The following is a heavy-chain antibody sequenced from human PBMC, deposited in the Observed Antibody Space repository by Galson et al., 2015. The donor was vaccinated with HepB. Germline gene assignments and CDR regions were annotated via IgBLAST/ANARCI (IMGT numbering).Heavy chain of an antibody. D-gene: IGHD3-10*01. CDR3: ATDRRGFGRGWFDP. CDR2: FDPEDGET. CDR1: GYTLTESS. J-gene: IGHJ5*02. Sequence: SVKVSCKVSGYTLTESSMHWVRQAPGKGLEWMGGFDPEDGETIYAQKFQGRVTMTEDTSTDTAYMELSSLRSEDTAVYYCATDRRGFGRGWFDPWGQGTLVTVSS. V-gene: IGHV1-24*01.